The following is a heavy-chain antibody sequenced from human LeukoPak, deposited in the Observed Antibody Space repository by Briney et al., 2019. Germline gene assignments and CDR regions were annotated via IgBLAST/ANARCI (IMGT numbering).Heavy chain of an antibody. J-gene: IGHJ4*02. CDR2: ISYDGSNK. V-gene: IGHV3-30*18. CDR1: GFTFSSYG. Sequence: PGGSLRLSCAASGFTFSSYGMHWVRQAPGKGLEWVAVISYDGSNKYYADSVKGRFTISRDNSKNTLYLQMNTLKPEDTAVYHCAKNLRFLEWLSPFDYWGQGTLVTVSS. D-gene: IGHD3-3*01. CDR3: AKNLRFLEWLSPFDY.